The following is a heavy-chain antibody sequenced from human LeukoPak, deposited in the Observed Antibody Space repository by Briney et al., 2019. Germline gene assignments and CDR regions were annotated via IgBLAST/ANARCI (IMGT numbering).Heavy chain of an antibody. CDR2: ISGSSIYT. D-gene: IGHD3-22*01. CDR3: VRDISGYYFNY. J-gene: IGHJ4*02. V-gene: IGHV3-11*05. Sequence: GGSLRLSCAASGFTFSDYHMTWIRQAPGKGLEWVSYISGSSIYTRYADSVKGRFTISRDNAKNSLYLQMNSLRAEDTALYYCVRDISGYYFNYWGQGTLVTVSS. CDR1: GFTFSDYH.